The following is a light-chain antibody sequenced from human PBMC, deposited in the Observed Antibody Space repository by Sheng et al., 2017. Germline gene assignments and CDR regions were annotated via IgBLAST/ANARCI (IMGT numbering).Light chain of an antibody. CDR1: EDISNW. V-gene: IGKV1-12*01. CDR3: QQVDNFPPT. CDR2: TAS. J-gene: IGKJ3*01. Sequence: DIQMTQSPSSVSASVGDRVTLACRASEDISNWLAWYQQKPGKAPKLLIYTASTLQSGVPSRFSGSGFGTDFTLTISSLQPEDFAIYYCQQVDNFPPTFGPGTKVDI.